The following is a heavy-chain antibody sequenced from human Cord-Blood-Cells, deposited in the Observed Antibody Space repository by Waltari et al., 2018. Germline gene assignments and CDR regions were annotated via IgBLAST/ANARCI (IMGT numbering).Heavy chain of an antibody. J-gene: IGHJ3*02. D-gene: IGHD6-6*01. CDR2: VNHSGST. CDR1: GGSFSGYY. CDR3: ARGLSSSFAFDI. Sequence: QVQLQQWGAGLLKPSETLSLTCAVYGGSFSGYYWSWIRQPPGKGLEWIGEVNHSGSTHSHPSLESGVTISVDPSKNQFSLKLSSVTAADTAVYYCARGLSSSFAFDICGQGTMVTVSS. V-gene: IGHV4-34*01.